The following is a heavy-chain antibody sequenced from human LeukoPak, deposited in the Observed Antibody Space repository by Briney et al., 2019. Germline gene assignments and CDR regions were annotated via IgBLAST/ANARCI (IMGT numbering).Heavy chain of an antibody. Sequence: PGGSLRLSCAASGFTFSGYSMNWVRQAPGKGLEWVSSIGSSSNTYYADSVKGRFTISRDSAKNSLYLQMNSLRAEDTAVYYCARDDGGSDYWGQGTLVTVSS. CDR3: ARDDGGSDY. CDR1: GFTFSGYS. CDR2: IGSSSNT. V-gene: IGHV3-21*01. J-gene: IGHJ4*02. D-gene: IGHD4-23*01.